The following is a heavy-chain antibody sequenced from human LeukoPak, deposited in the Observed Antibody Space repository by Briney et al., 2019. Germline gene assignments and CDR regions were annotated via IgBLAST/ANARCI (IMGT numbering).Heavy chain of an antibody. CDR3: ATQRDSYGDYDNWFDP. CDR1: GYKSNKYA. Sequence: ASVQVACKTSGYKSNKYAMNWVRQAPGQGFQWMGGIIPIFGTANYAQKFQGRVTITADKSTSTAYMELSSLRSEDTAVYYCATQRDSYGDYDNWFDPWGQGTLVTVSS. D-gene: IGHD4-17*01. J-gene: IGHJ5*02. CDR2: IIPIFGTA. V-gene: IGHV1-69*06.